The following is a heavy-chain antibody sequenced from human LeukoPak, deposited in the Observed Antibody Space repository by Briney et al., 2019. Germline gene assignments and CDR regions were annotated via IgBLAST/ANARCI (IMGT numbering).Heavy chain of an antibody. D-gene: IGHD3-22*01. CDR1: GYTFTGYY. J-gene: IGHJ3*02. CDR2: INPNSGGT. Sequence: ASVKVSCKASGYTFTGYYMHWVRQAPGQGLEWMGLINPNSGGTNYAQKFQGRVTMTRDTSISTAYMELSRLRSDDTAVYYCAGLYYYDSSGYPPNVAFDIWGQGTMVTVSS. V-gene: IGHV1-2*02. CDR3: AGLYYYDSSGYPPNVAFDI.